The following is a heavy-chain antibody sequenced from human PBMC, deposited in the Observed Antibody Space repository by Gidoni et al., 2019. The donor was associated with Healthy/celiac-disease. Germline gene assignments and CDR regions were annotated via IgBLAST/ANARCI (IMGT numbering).Heavy chain of an antibody. V-gene: IGHV1-2*04. D-gene: IGHD2-15*01. CDR1: GYTFTGYY. Sequence: QVQLVQSGAEVKKPGASVKVSCKASGYTFTGYYMHWVRQAPGQGLEWMGWINPNSGGTNYAQKFQGWVTMTRDTSISTAYMELSRLRSDDTAVYYCARGRRYCSGGSCSVNWFDPWGQGTLVTVSS. J-gene: IGHJ5*02. CDR2: INPNSGGT. CDR3: ARGRRYCSGGSCSVNWFDP.